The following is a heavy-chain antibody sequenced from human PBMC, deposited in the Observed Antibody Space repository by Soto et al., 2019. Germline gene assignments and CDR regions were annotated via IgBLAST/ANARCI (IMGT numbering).Heavy chain of an antibody. CDR2: IKSKTDGGTT. J-gene: IGHJ6*02. Sequence: PGGSLRLSCAASAFSFTNAWMTWVRQAPGKGLEWLGRIKSKTDGGTTDYAAPVKGRFTISRDDSQSTLYLQMNSLRTEDTARYYYSTDIGVYGLDFWGQGTTVTVSS. CDR3: STDIGVYGLDF. D-gene: IGHD3-10*01. CDR1: AFSFTNAW. V-gene: IGHV3-15*01.